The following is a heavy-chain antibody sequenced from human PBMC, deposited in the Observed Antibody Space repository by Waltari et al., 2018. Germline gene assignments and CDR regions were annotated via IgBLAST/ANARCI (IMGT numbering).Heavy chain of an antibody. J-gene: IGHJ4*02. Sequence: EVQLVESGGGLVTPGGSLRLSCASSGFTFSNSCMSGVRQAPGKGLEWVGRMKRKTDGGTTDYAAPVKGRLTISRDDSKNTLYLQMNSLKTEDTAVYYCTTGLSSGVDYWGQGTLVTVSS. V-gene: IGHV3-15*01. CDR2: MKRKTDGGTT. CDR1: GFTFSNSC. CDR3: TTGLSSGVDY. D-gene: IGHD3-22*01.